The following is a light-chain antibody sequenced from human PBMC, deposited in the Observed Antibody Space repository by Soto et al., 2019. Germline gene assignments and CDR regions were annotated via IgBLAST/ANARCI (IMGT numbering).Light chain of an antibody. V-gene: IGLV2-14*03. J-gene: IGLJ1*01. CDR1: SSDVAGYNY. CDR2: HVT. Sequence: QSALTQPASVSGSPGQSITISCTGSSSDVAGYNYVSWYQHLPGKAPKLMIYHVTNRPSGISNRFSGSKSGNTASLTISGLQAGDEADYYCSSYTSSSTYVFGTGTKLTVL. CDR3: SSYTSSSTYV.